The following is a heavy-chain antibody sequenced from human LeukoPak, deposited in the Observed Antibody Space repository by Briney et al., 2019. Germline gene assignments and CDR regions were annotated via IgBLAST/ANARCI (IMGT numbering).Heavy chain of an antibody. CDR1: GYSISSGYY. Sequence: SETLSLTCAVSGYSISSGYYWGWIRQPPGRGLEWIGSIYHSGSTYYNPSLKSRVTISVDTSKNQFSLKLSSVTAADTAVYYCAAGGNPSDFDYWGQGTLVTVSS. D-gene: IGHD4-23*01. CDR2: IYHSGST. CDR3: AAGGNPSDFDY. J-gene: IGHJ4*02. V-gene: IGHV4-38-2*01.